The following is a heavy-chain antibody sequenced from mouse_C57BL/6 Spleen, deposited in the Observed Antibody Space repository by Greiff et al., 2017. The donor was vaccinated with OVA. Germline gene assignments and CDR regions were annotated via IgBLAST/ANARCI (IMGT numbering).Heavy chain of an antibody. V-gene: IGHV5-17*01. CDR3: AWPLYYGNSLWFAY. D-gene: IGHD2-1*01. CDR2: ISSGSSSI. J-gene: IGHJ3*01. Sequence: EVQLVESGGGLVKPGGSLKLSCAASGFTFSDYGMHWVRQAPEKGLEWVAYISSGSSSIYYADTVKGRFTISRDNAKNTLFLQLTSLRSADTAMYSGAWPLYYGNSLWFAYWGQGTLVTVSA. CDR1: GFTFSDYG.